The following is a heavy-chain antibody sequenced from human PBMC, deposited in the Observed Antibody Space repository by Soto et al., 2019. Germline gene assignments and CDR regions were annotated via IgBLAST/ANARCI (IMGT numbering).Heavy chain of an antibody. CDR3: ARDSGFIAAGAPGFDY. Sequence: ASVKVSCQASGYTFTSYGISWVRQAPGQGLEWMGWISAYNGNTNYAQKLQGRVTMTTDTSTSTAYMELRSLRSDDTAVYYCARDSGFIAAGAPGFDYWGQGTLVTVSS. CDR2: ISAYNGNT. CDR1: GYTFTSYG. V-gene: IGHV1-18*01. J-gene: IGHJ4*02. D-gene: IGHD6-25*01.